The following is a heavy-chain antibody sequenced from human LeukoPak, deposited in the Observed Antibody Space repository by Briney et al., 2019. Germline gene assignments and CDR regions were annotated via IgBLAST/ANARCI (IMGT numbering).Heavy chain of an antibody. D-gene: IGHD3-10*01. CDR3: ARWFGELFFYWFDP. J-gene: IGHJ5*02. V-gene: IGHV4-4*07. CDR2: VYTSGST. Sequence: SETLSLTCSVAGGSISSYYWSWIRRPAGEGLEWIGRVYTSGSTIYNPSLKSRVTISADTSKNQFSLKMNSVTAADTAVYYCARWFGELFFYWFDPWGQGTLVTVSS. CDR1: GGSISSYY.